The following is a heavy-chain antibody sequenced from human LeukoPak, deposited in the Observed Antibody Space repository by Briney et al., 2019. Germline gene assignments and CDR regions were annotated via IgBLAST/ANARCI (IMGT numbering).Heavy chain of an antibody. D-gene: IGHD1-26*01. V-gene: IGHV3-30*07. CDR3: ARGGTSGSLIY. J-gene: IGHJ4*02. Sequence: DSVKGRFTISRDNSKNTLYLQMNSLRAEDTALYYCARGGTSGSLIYWGQGTLVTVSS.